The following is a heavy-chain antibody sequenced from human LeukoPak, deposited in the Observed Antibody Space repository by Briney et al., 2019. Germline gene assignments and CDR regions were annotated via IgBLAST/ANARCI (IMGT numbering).Heavy chain of an antibody. Sequence: SETLSLTCTVSGDSISNSNYYWDWIRQPPGKGLEWIGDIYYSGSTYYNPSLRRRVTISLDMSKNQFSLKLSSVTAADTAVYYCARHGIVDSSRKYYFDYWGQGTLVTVSS. CDR3: ARHGIVDSSRKYYFDY. CDR2: IYYSGST. J-gene: IGHJ4*02. V-gene: IGHV4-39*07. CDR1: GDSISNSNYY. D-gene: IGHD6-13*01.